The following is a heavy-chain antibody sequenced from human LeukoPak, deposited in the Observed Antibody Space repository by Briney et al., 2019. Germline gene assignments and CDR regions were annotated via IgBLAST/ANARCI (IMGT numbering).Heavy chain of an antibody. CDR1: GFTFSSYS. CDR3: AREGQAAAGQGSFDY. CDR2: ISSSSSYI. Sequence: PGGSLRLSCAASGFTFSSYSMNWVRQAPGKGLEWVSSISSSSSYIYYADSVKGRFTISRDNAKNSLYLQMNSLRAEDTAVYYCAREGQAAAGQGSFDYWGQGTLVTVSS. J-gene: IGHJ4*02. V-gene: IGHV3-21*01. D-gene: IGHD6-13*01.